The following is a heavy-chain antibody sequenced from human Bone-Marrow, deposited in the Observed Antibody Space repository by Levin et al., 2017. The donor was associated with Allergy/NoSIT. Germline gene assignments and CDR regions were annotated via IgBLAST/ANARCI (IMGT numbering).Heavy chain of an antibody. V-gene: IGHV3-21*01. CDR3: ATTLRGSGSYED. CDR2: VSTTSTYI. CDR1: GFTFSSYS. Sequence: GESLKISCAGSGFTFSSYSMNWVRQAPGKGLEWVSYVSTTSTYIYYADSVKGRFIISRDNAKNSLYLRMSGLRAEDTAVYYCATTLRGSGSYEDWGQGTLVTVSS. J-gene: IGHJ4*02. D-gene: IGHD3-10*01.